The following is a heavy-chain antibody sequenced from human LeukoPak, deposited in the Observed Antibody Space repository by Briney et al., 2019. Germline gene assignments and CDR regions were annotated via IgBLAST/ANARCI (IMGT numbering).Heavy chain of an antibody. CDR2: INPDGNKK. J-gene: IGHJ4*02. CDR3: ARDFAYKKFDY. V-gene: IGHV3-7*03. CDR1: GVIFSGSW. D-gene: IGHD2-21*01. Sequence: GGSLRLSCAASGVIFSGSWMNWVRQAPGKGLEWVATINPDGNKKGVADSVRGRFTISKDDAENSLYLQRNSLRAEDTAVYYCARDFAYKKFDYWGQGTLVTVSS.